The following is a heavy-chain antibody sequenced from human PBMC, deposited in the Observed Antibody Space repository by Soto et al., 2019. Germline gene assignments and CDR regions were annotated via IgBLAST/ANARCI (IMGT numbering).Heavy chain of an antibody. CDR3: AKVGGTAGYYYMDV. Sequence: WGSLRLSCAASGFTFSSYGRHWVRQAPGKGLEWVAVISYDGSNKYYADSVKGRFTISRDNSKNTLYLQMNSLRAEDTAVYYCAKVGGTAGYYYMDVWGKGTTVTVSS. V-gene: IGHV3-30*18. CDR2: ISYDGSNK. D-gene: IGHD6-19*01. J-gene: IGHJ6*03. CDR1: GFTFSSYG.